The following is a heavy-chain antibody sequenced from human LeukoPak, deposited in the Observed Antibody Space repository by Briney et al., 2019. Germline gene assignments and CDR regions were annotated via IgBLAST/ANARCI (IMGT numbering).Heavy chain of an antibody. V-gene: IGHV3-33*01. D-gene: IGHD3-22*01. J-gene: IGHJ4*02. CDR2: IWYDGSNK. CDR3: ARDADYYDSSGYYPY. CDR1: GFTFSSYG. Sequence: GGSLRLSCAASGFTFSSYGMLWVRQAPGKGLEWVAVIWYDGSNKYYADSVKGRFTISRDNSKNTLYLQMNSLRAEDTAVYYCARDADYYDSSGYYPYWGQGTLVTVSS.